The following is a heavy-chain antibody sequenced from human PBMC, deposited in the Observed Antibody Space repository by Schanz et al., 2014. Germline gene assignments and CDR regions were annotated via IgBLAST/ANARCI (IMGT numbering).Heavy chain of an antibody. D-gene: IGHD3-22*01. Sequence: EQVLESGGGFVQPGGSLRLSCATSGFTFTTFAMTWVRQAPGKGLEWVSGISDRGDGTNYGDSVRGRFTISRDNAKNSLYLQMNSLRAEDTAVYYCARDKGGYYPFDYWGQGILVTVSS. CDR1: GFTFTTFA. J-gene: IGHJ4*02. V-gene: IGHV3-23*01. CDR3: ARDKGGYYPFDY. CDR2: ISDRGDGT.